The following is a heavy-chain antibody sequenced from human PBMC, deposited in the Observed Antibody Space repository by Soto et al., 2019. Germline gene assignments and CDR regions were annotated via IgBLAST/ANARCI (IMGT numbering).Heavy chain of an antibody. CDR3: ARLQDGSGASKGGMDV. CDR1: GVSIISYY. CDR2: IYYSGSI. V-gene: IGHV4-59*08. J-gene: IGHJ6*02. Sequence: PSETLSLTCTFSGVSIISYYWSWIRQPPGKGLECIGYIYYSGSINYNPSLKSQVTISVDTSKNQFSLKLSSVTAADTAVYYCARLQDGSGASKGGMDVWGQGTTVTVSS. D-gene: IGHD3-10*01.